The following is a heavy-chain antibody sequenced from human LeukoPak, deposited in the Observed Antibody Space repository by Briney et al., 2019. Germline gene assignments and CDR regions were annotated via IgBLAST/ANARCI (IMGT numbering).Heavy chain of an antibody. CDR2: IYYSGIT. CDR1: SDSINNYY. D-gene: IGHD7-27*01. CDR3: PGARGLGLDY. V-gene: IGHV4-59*01. J-gene: IGHJ4*02. Sequence: SETLSLTCTVSSDSINNYYWSWIRQPPGKGLEWIGYIYYSGITNYNPSLKSRVALSVDTSKSQFSLKLSSVTAADTAVYYCPGARGLGLDYWGQGTVVTVSS.